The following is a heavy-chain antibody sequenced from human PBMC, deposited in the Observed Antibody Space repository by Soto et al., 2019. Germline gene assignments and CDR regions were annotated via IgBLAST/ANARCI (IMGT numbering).Heavy chain of an antibody. CDR1: GYTFTGYQ. J-gene: IGHJ4*02. CDR3: ARDSNYYGISGYYYPFDY. D-gene: IGHD3-22*01. Sequence: ASVKVSCKASGYTFTGYQMHWVRQAPGQGLEWMGIINPSGGSTSYAQKFQGRVIMTRDTSTSTVYMELSSLRSEDTAVYYCARDSNYYGISGYYYPFDYWGQGTLVTVSS. V-gene: IGHV1-46*01. CDR2: INPSGGST.